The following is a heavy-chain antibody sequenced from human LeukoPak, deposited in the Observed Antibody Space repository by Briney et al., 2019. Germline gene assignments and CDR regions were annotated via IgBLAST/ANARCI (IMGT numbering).Heavy chain of an antibody. J-gene: IGHJ4*02. CDR3: AKPSYYDSSDYYSYYFDY. Sequence: PGGSLRLSCAASGFTFSSYAMSWVRRAPGKGLEWVSAISGSGGSTYYADSVKGRFTISRDNSKNTLYLQMNSLRAEDTAAYYCAKPSYYDSSDYYSYYFDYWGQGTLVTVSS. CDR2: ISGSGGST. CDR1: GFTFSSYA. V-gene: IGHV3-23*01. D-gene: IGHD3-22*01.